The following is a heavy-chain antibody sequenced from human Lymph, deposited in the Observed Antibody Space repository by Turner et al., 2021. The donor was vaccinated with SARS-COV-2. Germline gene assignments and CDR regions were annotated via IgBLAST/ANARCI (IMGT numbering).Heavy chain of an antibody. Sequence: EVQLLESGGVLVQPGWPLKLPREAVGFTFSSYAMSWVRQSPGKGLQWVSTISGSGGSTYYADSVKGRFTISREKSKNTLYLQMNSLRAEDTAVYYCAKNEMAMIVVVITLFDYWGQGTLVTVSS. J-gene: IGHJ4*02. CDR3: AKNEMAMIVVVITLFDY. D-gene: IGHD3-22*01. CDR2: ISGSGGST. V-gene: IGHV3-23*01. CDR1: GFTFSSYA.